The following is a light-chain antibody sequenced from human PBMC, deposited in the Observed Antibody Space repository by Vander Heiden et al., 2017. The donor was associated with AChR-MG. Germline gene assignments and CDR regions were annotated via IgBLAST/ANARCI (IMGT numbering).Light chain of an antibody. CDR1: DNHVGVENL. CDR3: TSYTRDATLV. CDR2: DVT. J-gene: IGLJ2*01. V-gene: IGLV2-14*03. Sequence: QSALPQPAPVSGPPGQPIPISCPGSDNHVGVENLVSWYQNHQGKAPRLIIYDVTNRPSGVPFRFSASKSGNTASLTISGLQAEDEAEYYCTSYTRDATLVFGGGTKLTVL.